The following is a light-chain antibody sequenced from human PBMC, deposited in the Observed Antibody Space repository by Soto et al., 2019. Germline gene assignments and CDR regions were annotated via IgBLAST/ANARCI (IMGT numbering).Light chain of an antibody. CDR1: QTISRW. CDR2: DAS. CDR3: HSRA. J-gene: IGKJ5*01. V-gene: IGKV1-5*01. Sequence: DIQLTQTPSNLSASVGDEVTITCRASQTISRWLAWYQQKPGRAPKLLIYDASTLESGVTSRFSGSGSETEFNLTISRLQPDDFATYFCHSRAFGQGTRL.